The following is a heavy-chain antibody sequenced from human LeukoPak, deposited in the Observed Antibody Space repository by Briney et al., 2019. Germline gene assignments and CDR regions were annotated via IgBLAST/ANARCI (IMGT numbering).Heavy chain of an antibody. D-gene: IGHD3-22*01. J-gene: IGHJ5*02. CDR2: IKQDGSEK. CDR1: GFTFSSYS. CDR3: ARRHGSGYYDTSGYPIDL. V-gene: IGHV3-7*01. Sequence: AGGSLRLSCAASGFTFSSYSMNWVRQAPGKGLEWVAHIKQDGSEKYYVDSVKGRFTISRDNAKNSLYLQMDSVRAEDAAVFYCARRHGSGYYDTSGYPIDLWGQGTLVTVSS.